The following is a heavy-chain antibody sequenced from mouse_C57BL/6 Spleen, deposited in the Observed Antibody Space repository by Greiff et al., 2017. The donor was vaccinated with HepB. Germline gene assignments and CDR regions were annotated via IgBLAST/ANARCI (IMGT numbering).Heavy chain of an antibody. CDR2: IYPGSGST. D-gene: IGHD2-5*01. CDR3: ARELYSNYWYFEV. Sequence: VQLQQSGAELVKPGASVKMSCKASGYTFTSYWITWVKQRPGQGLEWIGDIYPGSGSTNYNEKFKSKATLTVDTSSSTAYMQLSSLTSEDSAVYYCARELYSNYWYFEVWGTGTTVTVSS. CDR1: GYTFTSYW. V-gene: IGHV1-55*01. J-gene: IGHJ1*03.